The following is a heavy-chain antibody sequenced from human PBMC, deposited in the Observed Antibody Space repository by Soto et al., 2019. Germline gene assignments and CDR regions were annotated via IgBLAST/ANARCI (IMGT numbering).Heavy chain of an antibody. D-gene: IGHD3-22*01. CDR1: GGSISGYY. J-gene: IGHJ4*02. CDR3: ARLWGSLHYYDSSGYYHFDY. CDR2: MGYSGYT. Sequence: SETLSLTCSVSGGSISGYYCSWFRQPPGKGLEWIGYMGYSGYTSYNPSLRSRVTISLDTSKNQFSLKLSSVTAADTAVYYCARLWGSLHYYDSSGYYHFDYWGQGTLVTVS. V-gene: IGHV4-59*08.